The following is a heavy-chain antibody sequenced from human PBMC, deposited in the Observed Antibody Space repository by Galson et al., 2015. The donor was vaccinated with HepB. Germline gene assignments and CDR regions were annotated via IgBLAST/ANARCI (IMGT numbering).Heavy chain of an antibody. J-gene: IGHJ6*03. D-gene: IGHD2-15*01. CDR3: AKGGGYSYYYYNMDV. CDR1: GFTFDGYA. Sequence: SLRLSCAASGFTFDGYAMHWVRPAPGKGLEWVSGISWNSGNICYADSVKGRFTISRDNAKNPLYLQMNSLSAEDTALYYCAKGGGYSYYYYNMDVWGKGTTVTVSS. V-gene: IGHV3-9*01. CDR2: ISWNSGNI.